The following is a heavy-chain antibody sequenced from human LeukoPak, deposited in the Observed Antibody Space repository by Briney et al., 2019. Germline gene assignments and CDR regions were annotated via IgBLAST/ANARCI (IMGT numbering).Heavy chain of an antibody. J-gene: IGHJ4*02. Sequence: GESLKISCKGSGYSFTSYWIGWVRQMPGKGLEWMGIIYPGDSDTRYSPSFQGQVTISADKSISTAYLQWSSLKASDTAMYYCARRMNCSSTSCYTRELDDVDYWGQGTLVTVSS. V-gene: IGHV5-51*01. CDR1: GYSFTSYW. D-gene: IGHD2-2*02. CDR2: IYPGDSDT. CDR3: ARRMNCSSTSCYTRELDDVDY.